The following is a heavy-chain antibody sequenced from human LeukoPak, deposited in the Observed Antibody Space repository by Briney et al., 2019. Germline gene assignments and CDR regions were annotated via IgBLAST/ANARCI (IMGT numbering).Heavy chain of an antibody. Sequence: GGSLRLSCAASGFTFSRYGMHWVRQAPGKGLEWAAVIWFDGSKKFYADSVKGRFTISRDNSKNTLYLQMNSLRAEDTAVYYCAKDLTLFYDSSGYYRYWGQGTLVTVSS. CDR2: IWFDGSKK. CDR1: GFTFSRYG. D-gene: IGHD3-22*01. V-gene: IGHV3-33*06. J-gene: IGHJ4*02. CDR3: AKDLTLFYDSSGYYRY.